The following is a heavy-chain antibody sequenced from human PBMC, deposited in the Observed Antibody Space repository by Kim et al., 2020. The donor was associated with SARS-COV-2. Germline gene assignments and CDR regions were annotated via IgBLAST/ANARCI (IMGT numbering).Heavy chain of an antibody. V-gene: IGHV6-1*01. Sequence: YNDYAVSVKSRITINPDTCKIQFSLQLNSVTPEDTAVYYCARGSVGDFDYWGQGTLVTVSS. CDR2: YN. CDR3: ARGSVGDFDY. D-gene: IGHD3-16*01. J-gene: IGHJ4*02.